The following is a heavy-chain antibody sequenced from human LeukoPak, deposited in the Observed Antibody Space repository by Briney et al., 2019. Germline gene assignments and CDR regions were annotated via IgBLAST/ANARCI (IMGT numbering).Heavy chain of an antibody. D-gene: IGHD5-12*01. CDR1: GYSFTTHW. V-gene: IGHV5-51*01. CDR2: IYPGDSDT. Sequence: GESLKISCKGSGYSFTTHWIGWVRQMPGKGLEWMGIIYPGDSDTTYSPSFQGQVTFSADKSISTAYLQWSSLKATDTAIYYCTRHDGGYAYWGQGTLVTVSS. J-gene: IGHJ4*02. CDR3: TRHDGGYAY.